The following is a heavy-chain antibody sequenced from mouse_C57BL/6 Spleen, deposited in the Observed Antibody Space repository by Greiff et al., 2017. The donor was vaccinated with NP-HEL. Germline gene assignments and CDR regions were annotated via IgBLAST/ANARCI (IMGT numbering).Heavy chain of an antibody. CDR1: GYTFTSYW. D-gene: IGHD2-5*01. Sequence: QLQQPGAELVKPGASVKLSCKASGYTFTSYWMQWVKQRPGQGLEWIGEIDPSDSYTNYNQKFKGKATLTVDTSSSTAYMQLSSLTSEDSAVYYCARDSNYEDWGQGTSVTVSS. V-gene: IGHV1-50*01. CDR2: IDPSDSYT. CDR3: ARDSNYED. J-gene: IGHJ4*01.